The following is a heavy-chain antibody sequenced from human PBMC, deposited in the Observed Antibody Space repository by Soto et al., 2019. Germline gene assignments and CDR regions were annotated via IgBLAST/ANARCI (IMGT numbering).Heavy chain of an antibody. D-gene: IGHD3-10*01. Sequence: QVQLVQSGAEEKKPGASVKVSCKACGYTFSSYAMHWVRQAPGQRLEWMGWINAGNGNTKYSQKLQGRVTITRDTSASIAYMELSRLRSEDTAVYYCARGGPPIDYWGQGTLVTVSS. CDR2: INAGNGNT. J-gene: IGHJ4*02. V-gene: IGHV1-3*05. CDR1: GYTFSSYA. CDR3: ARGGPPIDY.